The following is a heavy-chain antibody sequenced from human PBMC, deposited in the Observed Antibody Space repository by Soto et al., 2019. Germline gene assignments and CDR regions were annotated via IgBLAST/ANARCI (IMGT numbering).Heavy chain of an antibody. V-gene: IGHV3-33*01. Sequence: QVQLVESGGGVVQPGRSLRLSCAAAGFTFSSYGRYWVGQAPGKGLEWVAVIWYDGSNKYYEDSVKGRFTISRDNSKNTLYLQMNSLRAEDTAVYYCARDEGFTGYWGQGTLGTVSS. CDR2: IWYDGSNK. J-gene: IGHJ4*02. D-gene: IGHD2-8*02. CDR3: ARDEGFTGY. CDR1: GFTFSSYG.